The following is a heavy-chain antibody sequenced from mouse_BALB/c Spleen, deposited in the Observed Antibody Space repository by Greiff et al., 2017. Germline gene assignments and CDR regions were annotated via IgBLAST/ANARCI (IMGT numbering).Heavy chain of an antibody. J-gene: IGHJ2*01. V-gene: IGHV2-3*01. D-gene: IGHD2-4*01. CDR2: LWGDGST. CDR3: AKPSSDYYFDY. CDR1: GFSLTSYG. Sequence: VKVVESGPGLVAPSQSLSITCTVSGFSLTSYGVSWVRQPPGKGLEWLGVLWGDGSTNYHSALKSRLSISKDNSKSQVFLQLNSLQTDDTATYYCAKPSSDYYFDYWGQGTTLTVSS.